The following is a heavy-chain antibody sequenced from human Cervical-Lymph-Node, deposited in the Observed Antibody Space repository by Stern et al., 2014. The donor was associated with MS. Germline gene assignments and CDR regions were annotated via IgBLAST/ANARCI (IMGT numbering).Heavy chain of an antibody. Sequence: EDQLVESGGGLVKPGGSLRLSCAASASTFSAYSMNWVRHAPGQGLEWVASIRGGSGSTYYGDSVKGRFAISRDNAKKSLYLHMSSLRGEDTAVYYCTTRDNYGDYWGQGTQVTVSS. CDR1: ASTFSAYS. V-gene: IGHV3-21*01. J-gene: IGHJ4*02. CDR3: TTRDNYGDY. D-gene: IGHD4-11*01. CDR2: IRGGSGST.